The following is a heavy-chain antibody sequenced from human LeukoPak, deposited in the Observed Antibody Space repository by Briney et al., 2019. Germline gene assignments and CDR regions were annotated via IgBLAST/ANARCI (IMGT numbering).Heavy chain of an antibody. CDR1: GGSISSYY. CDR3: ASMGKGPYEFWSGYYGFWFDP. D-gene: IGHD3-3*01. Sequence: SETLSLTCTVSGGSISSYYWSWLRQPPGKGLEWIGYIYYCGSTNYNPSLKSRVTISVDTSKNQFSLKLSSVTAADTAVYYCASMGKGPYEFWSGYYGFWFDPWGQGTLVTVSS. V-gene: IGHV4-59*01. CDR2: IYYCGST. J-gene: IGHJ5*02.